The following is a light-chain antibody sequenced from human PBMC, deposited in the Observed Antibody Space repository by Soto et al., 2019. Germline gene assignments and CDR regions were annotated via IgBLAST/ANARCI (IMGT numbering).Light chain of an antibody. CDR1: SRDVGGYDY. V-gene: IGLV2-11*01. CDR3: CSYAGNFL. CDR2: DVS. J-gene: IGLJ1*01. Sequence: QSVLTQPRSVSGSPGQSVTISCTGTSRDVGGYDYVSWYQQHPGKAPKVMIYDVSKRPSGVPDRFSGSKSGNTASLTISGLQAEDEADYYCCSYAGNFLFGTGTKLTV.